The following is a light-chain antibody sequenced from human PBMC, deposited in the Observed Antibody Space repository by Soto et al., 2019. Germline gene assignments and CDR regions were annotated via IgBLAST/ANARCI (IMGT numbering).Light chain of an antibody. CDR2: GAS. J-gene: IGKJ4*01. Sequence: EIVLTQSPGTLSLSQGERATLSCRASQSVSSSYLAWYQQKPGQDPRILIYGASSRATGIPDRFSGSGSGTDFTLTISRLEPEDFAVYYCQQYGSSPLTFGGGTKVEIK. V-gene: IGKV3-20*01. CDR3: QQYGSSPLT. CDR1: QSVSSSY.